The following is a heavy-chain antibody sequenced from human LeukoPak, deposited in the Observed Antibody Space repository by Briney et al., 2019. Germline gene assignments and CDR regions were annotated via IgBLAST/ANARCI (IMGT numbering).Heavy chain of an antibody. Sequence: SETLSLTCTVSGGSISSYYWSWIRQPPGKGLEWIGYIYYSGSTNYNPSLKSRVTISVDTSKNQFSLKLSSVTAADTAVYYCARGITMVRGVIVSAFDIWGQGTMVTVSS. CDR3: ARGITMVRGVIVSAFDI. CDR1: GGSISSYY. CDR2: IYYSGST. J-gene: IGHJ3*02. D-gene: IGHD3-10*01. V-gene: IGHV4-59*01.